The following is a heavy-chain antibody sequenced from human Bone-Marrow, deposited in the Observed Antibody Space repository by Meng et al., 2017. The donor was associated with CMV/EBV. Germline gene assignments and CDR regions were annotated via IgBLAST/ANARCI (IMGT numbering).Heavy chain of an antibody. J-gene: IGHJ5*02. Sequence: SETLSLTCTVSGGSISSSSYYWGWSRQPPGKGLEWIGSIYYSGSTYYNPSLKSRVTISVGTSKNQFCLKLSSVTAADTAVYYCARGEWHYYYDSSGYYRNWFDPWGQGTLVTVSS. CDR2: IYYSGST. D-gene: IGHD3-22*01. CDR1: GGSISSSSYY. CDR3: ARGEWHYYYDSSGYYRNWFDP. V-gene: IGHV4-39*07.